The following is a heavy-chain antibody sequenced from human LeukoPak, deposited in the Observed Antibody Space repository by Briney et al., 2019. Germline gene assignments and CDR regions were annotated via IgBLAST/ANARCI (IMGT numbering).Heavy chain of an antibody. CDR3: ARRAGAYSHPYDY. D-gene: IGHD4/OR15-4a*01. J-gene: IGHJ4*02. CDR1: GFTVSSNS. V-gene: IGHV3-53*01. CDR2: IYSDNT. Sequence: GGSLRLSCTVSGFTVSSNSMSWVRQAPGKGLEWVSFIYSDNTHYSGSVKGRFTISRDNSKNTLYLQMNSLRAEDTAVYYCARRAGAYSHPYDYWGQGTLVTVSS.